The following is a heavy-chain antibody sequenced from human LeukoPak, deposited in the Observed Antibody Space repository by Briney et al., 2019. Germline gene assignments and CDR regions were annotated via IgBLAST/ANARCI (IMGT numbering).Heavy chain of an antibody. J-gene: IGHJ5*02. CDR1: GDSVSTKSAT. D-gene: IGHD3-10*01. V-gene: IGHV6-1*01. CDR2: TYYTSKWYN. CDR3: AREGWFGEPPSHWFDP. Sequence: SQTLSLTRAISGDSVSTKSATWNWIRQSPSRGLEWLGRTYYTSKWYNDYAISVKSRITINPDTSKNQFSLQLNSVTPEDTAVYYCAREGWFGEPPSHWFDPWGQGTLVIVSS.